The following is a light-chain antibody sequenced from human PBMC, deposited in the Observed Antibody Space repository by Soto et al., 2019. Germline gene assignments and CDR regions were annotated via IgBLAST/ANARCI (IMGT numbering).Light chain of an antibody. V-gene: IGLV2-14*01. J-gene: IGLJ2*01. CDR3: SAYTRSTTVV. CDR1: SSDVGGYNY. Sequence: QSALNQPASVSGSPGQSITISCTGTSSDVGGYNYVSWYQQHPGKVPKLMIYDVTNRPSGVSNRFSGSKSGNTASLTISGLQAKDEGDYYCSAYTRSTTVVFGGGTKVTVL. CDR2: DVT.